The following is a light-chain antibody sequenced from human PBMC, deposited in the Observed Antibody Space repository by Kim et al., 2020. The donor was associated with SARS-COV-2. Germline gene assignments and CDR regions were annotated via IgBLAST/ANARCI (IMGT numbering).Light chain of an antibody. Sequence: SVSTGQTARITCSGDILAKKYVRWFQQKPGQAPVLVIYKDTERPSGIPERFSGSSSGTTVTLTISGAQDEDEADYYCYSAADYRGVFGGGTQLTVL. CDR3: YSAADYRGV. CDR1: ILAKKY. CDR2: KDT. J-gene: IGLJ3*02. V-gene: IGLV3-27*01.